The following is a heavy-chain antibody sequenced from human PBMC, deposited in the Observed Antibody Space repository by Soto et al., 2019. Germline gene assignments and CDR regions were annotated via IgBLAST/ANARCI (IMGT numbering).Heavy chain of an antibody. CDR1: GFTFSSYW. J-gene: IGHJ4*02. CDR3: ARTSLVVAAATREDY. Sequence: EVQLVESGGALVQPGGSLRLSCAASGFTFSSYWMHWVRQAPGKGLVWVSRINSDGSSTSYADSVKGRFIISRDNAKNTLYLQMNSLRAEDTAVYYCARTSLVVAAATREDYWGQGTLVTVSS. V-gene: IGHV3-74*01. D-gene: IGHD2-15*01. CDR2: INSDGSST.